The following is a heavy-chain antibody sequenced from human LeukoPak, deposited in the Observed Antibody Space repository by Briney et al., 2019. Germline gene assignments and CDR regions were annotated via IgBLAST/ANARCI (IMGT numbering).Heavy chain of an antibody. CDR3: TRDLGGALAWFDP. CDR2: MNPSNGNT. V-gene: IGHV1-2*06. Sequence: ASVTVSCKASGYFFTGFYIHWVRQAPGQGLEWIGRMNPSNGNTDFAQNFQGRVTMTRETSITTAYMELSRLTADDTAVYYCTRDLGGALAWFDPWGQGTLVTVSS. CDR1: GYFFTGFY. J-gene: IGHJ5*02. D-gene: IGHD2-21*01.